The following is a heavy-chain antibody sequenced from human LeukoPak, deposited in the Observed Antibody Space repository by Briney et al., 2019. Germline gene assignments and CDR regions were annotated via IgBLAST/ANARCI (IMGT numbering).Heavy chain of an antibody. J-gene: IGHJ3*01. CDR3: ATDSGHAFSF. V-gene: IGHV3-74*01. CDR1: GFTFNTAW. CDR2: IYSDGSDK. D-gene: IGHD3-10*01. Sequence: GGSLRLSCAASGFTFNTAWMHWVRQAPGEGLVWVSRIYSDGSDKSYADSVKGRFTISRDNAKNKLCLQMNSLRAEDSAVYYCATDSGHAFSFWGQGTKVTVSS.